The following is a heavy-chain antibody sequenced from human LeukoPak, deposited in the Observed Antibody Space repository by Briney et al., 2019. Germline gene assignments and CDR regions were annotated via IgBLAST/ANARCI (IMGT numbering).Heavy chain of an antibody. J-gene: IGHJ4*02. CDR2: INPNSGGT. D-gene: IGHD5-24*01. V-gene: IGHV1-2*02. Sequence: ASVKVSCTASGYTFTGYYMHWVRQAPGHGLEWMGWINPNSGGTNSAQRFQGRVTMTRDTSISTAYMELSRLTSDDTAVYYCASGPPRDGYNLAVDYWGQGTLVTVSS. CDR3: ASGPPRDGYNLAVDY. CDR1: GYTFTGYY.